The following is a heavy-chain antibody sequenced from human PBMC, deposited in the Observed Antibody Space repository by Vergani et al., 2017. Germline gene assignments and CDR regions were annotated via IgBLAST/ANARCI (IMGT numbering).Heavy chain of an antibody. Sequence: VLLQEPGPGLVRPSETLSLKCSVSGGSISSGDHCWTWIRQPPGKGLEWIGYIFYSGTTYDNPSLRSRLTISVDTSQNQFSLKLRSVTAADPAVYYCARVDTQVPATAHFYYIYVWGKGTTVVVSS. CDR3: ARVDTQVPATAHFYYIYV. CDR1: GGSISSGDHC. D-gene: IGHD6-25*01. J-gene: IGHJ6*03. CDR2: IFYSGTT. V-gene: IGHV4-31*02.